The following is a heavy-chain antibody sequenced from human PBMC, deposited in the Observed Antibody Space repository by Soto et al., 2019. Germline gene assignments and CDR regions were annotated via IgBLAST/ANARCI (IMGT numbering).Heavy chain of an antibody. D-gene: IGHD3-22*01. CDR1: GFTFSSYG. CDR2: IWYDGSNK. Sequence: GGSLRLSCAASGFTFSSYGMHWVRQAPGKGLEWVAVIWYDGSNKYYADSVKGRFNISRDNSKNTLYLQMNSLRAEDTAVYYCARGGYYDSSGYLDYWGQGTLVTVSS. V-gene: IGHV3-33*01. J-gene: IGHJ4*02. CDR3: ARGGYYDSSGYLDY.